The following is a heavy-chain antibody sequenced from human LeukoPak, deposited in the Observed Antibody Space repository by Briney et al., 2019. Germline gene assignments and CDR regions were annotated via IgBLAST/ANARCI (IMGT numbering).Heavy chain of an antibody. CDR3: ARESYGYYFDY. Sequence: ASVTVSCTASGYTFTGYYMHWVRQAPGQRLEWMGWINAGNGNTKYSQKFQGRVTITRDTSASTAYMELSSLRSEDTAVYYCARESYGYYFDYWGQGTLVTVSS. CDR1: GYTFTGYY. J-gene: IGHJ4*02. D-gene: IGHD3-10*01. CDR2: INAGNGNT. V-gene: IGHV1-3*01.